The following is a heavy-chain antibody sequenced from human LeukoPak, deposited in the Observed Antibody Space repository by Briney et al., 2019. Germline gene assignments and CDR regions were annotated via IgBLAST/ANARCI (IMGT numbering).Heavy chain of an antibody. CDR1: GLTFSNYW. Sequence: GGSLRLSCAVSGLTFSNYWMHWVRQAPGKGLVWVSRIYNDGSSTSYADSVKGRFTISRDNAKSTLYLQMNSLRAEDTAVYYCARVRGGSGSSYAADAFDIWGQGKMVTVSS. J-gene: IGHJ3*02. CDR3: ARVRGGSGSSYAADAFDI. CDR2: IYNDGSST. D-gene: IGHD1-26*01. V-gene: IGHV3-74*01.